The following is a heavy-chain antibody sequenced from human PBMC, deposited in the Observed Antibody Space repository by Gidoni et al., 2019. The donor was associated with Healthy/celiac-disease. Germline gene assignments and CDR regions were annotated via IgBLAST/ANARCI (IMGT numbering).Heavy chain of an antibody. CDR2: IIPILGTA. D-gene: IGHD3-22*01. CDR1: GGTFSSYA. CDR3: ALITMVVVVTDGNYFDY. V-gene: IGHV1-69*06. Sequence: QVQLVQSGAEVKKPGSSVKVSCKASGGTFSSYAISWVRQAPGQGLEWMGGIIPILGTANYAQKFQGRVTITADKSTSTAYMELSSLRSEDTAVYYCALITMVVVVTDGNYFDYWGQGTLVTVSS. J-gene: IGHJ4*02.